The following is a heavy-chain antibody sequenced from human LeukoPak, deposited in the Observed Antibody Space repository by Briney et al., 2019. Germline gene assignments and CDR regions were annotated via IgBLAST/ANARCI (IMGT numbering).Heavy chain of an antibody. V-gene: IGHV1-2*02. CDR3: ARDSGSSSWEYDY. CDR1: GYTFTGYY. J-gene: IGHJ4*02. D-gene: IGHD6-13*01. CDR2: INPNSGGT. Sequence: ASVKVSCKASGYTFTGYYIHCVRQAPGQGLEWMGWINPNSGGTTYAQKFQGRITMTRDTSISTAYMELTRLTSDDTAVYYCARDSGSSSWEYDYWGQGTLVTVSS.